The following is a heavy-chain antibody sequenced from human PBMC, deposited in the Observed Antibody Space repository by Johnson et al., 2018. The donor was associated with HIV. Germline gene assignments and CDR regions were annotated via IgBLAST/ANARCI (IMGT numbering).Heavy chain of an antibody. V-gene: IGHV3-20*04. Sequence: VQLVESGGGVVRPGGSLRLSCAASGFTFDNYWMSWVRQAPGKGLEWVAGINWYGGSKGYADSVKGRFTISRDNTKNSLYLQMKSLRAEDTALYYCERYVLWWCLLCQADAFDIWGQGTMVTVSS. CDR2: INWYGGSK. CDR1: GFTFDNYW. D-gene: IGHD2-21*02. CDR3: ERYVLWWCLLCQADAFDI. J-gene: IGHJ3*02.